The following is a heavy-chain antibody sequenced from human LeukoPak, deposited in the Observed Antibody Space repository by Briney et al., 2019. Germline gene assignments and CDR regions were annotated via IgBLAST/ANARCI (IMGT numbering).Heavy chain of an antibody. J-gene: IGHJ4*02. CDR1: GFTFSSYG. CDR3: AKPGGYYDSSGYFDY. CDR2: IRYDGSNK. Sequence: GGSLRLSCAASGFTFSSYGMHWVRQAPGKGLEWVAFIRYDGSNKYYADSVKDRFTISRDNSKNTLYLQMNSLRAEDTAVYYCAKPGGYYDSSGYFDYWGQGTLVTVSS. V-gene: IGHV3-30*02. D-gene: IGHD3-22*01.